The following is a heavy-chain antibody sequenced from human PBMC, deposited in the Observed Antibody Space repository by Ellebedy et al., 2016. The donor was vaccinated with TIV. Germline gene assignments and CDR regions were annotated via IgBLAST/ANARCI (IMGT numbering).Heavy chain of an antibody. J-gene: IGHJ4*02. CDR3: ARDLGLREAMATTFDY. CDR1: GYTFTSYA. CDR2: INAGNGNT. Sequence: ASVKVSCXASGYTFTSYAMHWVRQAPGQRLEWMGWINAGNGNTKYSQKFQGRVTITRDTSASTAYMELSSLRSEDTAVYYCARDLGLREAMATTFDYWGQGTLVTVSS. V-gene: IGHV1-3*01. D-gene: IGHD5-24*01.